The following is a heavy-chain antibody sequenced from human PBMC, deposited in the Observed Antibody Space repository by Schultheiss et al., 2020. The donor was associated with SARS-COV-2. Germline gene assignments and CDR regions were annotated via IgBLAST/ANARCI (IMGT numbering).Heavy chain of an antibody. Sequence: SETLSLTCAVSGYSISSGYYWGWIRQHPGKGLEWLGYIYYSGRTFYNPSLKSRVTISVDTSKNQFSLKLSSVTAADTAVYYCARGGYSYGTDAFDIWGQGTMVTVSS. D-gene: IGHD5-18*01. CDR1: GYSISSGYY. V-gene: IGHV4-38-2*01. CDR3: ARGGYSYGTDAFDI. CDR2: IYYSGRT. J-gene: IGHJ3*02.